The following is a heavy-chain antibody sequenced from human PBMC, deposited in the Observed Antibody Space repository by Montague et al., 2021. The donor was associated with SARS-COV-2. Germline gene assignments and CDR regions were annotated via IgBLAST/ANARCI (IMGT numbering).Heavy chain of an antibody. CDR1: IGSISSGSYD. CDR3: ARDGYSSGWNGLHWFDP. Sequence: TLSLTCTVAIGSISSGSYDWSWIRQPAGKGLEWTGRIYTSGSTNYXPSVKSRVTISVDTSKNQFSLKLSSVTAADTAVYYCARDGYSSGWNGLHWFDPWGQGTLVTVSS. CDR2: IYTSGST. V-gene: IGHV4-61*02. J-gene: IGHJ5*02. D-gene: IGHD6-25*01.